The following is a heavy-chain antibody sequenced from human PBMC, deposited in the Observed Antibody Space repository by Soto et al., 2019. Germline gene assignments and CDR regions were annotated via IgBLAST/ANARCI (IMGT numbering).Heavy chain of an antibody. CDR2: IWYDGSNK. D-gene: IGHD6-19*01. Sequence: QVQLVESGGGVVQPGRSLRLSCAASGFTFSSYGMHWVRQAPGKGLEWVAVIWYDGSNKYYADSVKGRFTISRDNSKHTLYLKMDSLRAEDTGVYYCGRSGNRGWYRWFDYWGQGTLVTVSS. CDR3: GRSGNRGWYRWFDY. CDR1: GFTFSSYG. J-gene: IGHJ4*02. V-gene: IGHV3-33*01.